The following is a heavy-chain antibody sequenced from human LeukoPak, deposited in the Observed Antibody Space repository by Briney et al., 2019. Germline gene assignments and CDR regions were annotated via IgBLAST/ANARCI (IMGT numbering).Heavy chain of an antibody. J-gene: IGHJ4*02. D-gene: IGHD1-26*01. V-gene: IGHV1-2*02. CDR2: INPNSGDT. CDR1: GYTFNGHY. Sequence: GASVKVSCKASGYTFNGHYMHWVRQAPGQGPEWMGWINPNSGDTNYARKFQGRVTLTTDTSISTAYMELSRLRSDDTAVYYCARVMWGATAFDYWGQGTLVTVSS. CDR3: ARVMWGATAFDY.